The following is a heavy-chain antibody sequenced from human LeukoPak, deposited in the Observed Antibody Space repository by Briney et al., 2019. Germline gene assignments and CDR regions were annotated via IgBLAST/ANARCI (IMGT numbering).Heavy chain of an antibody. Sequence: SETLSLTCAVYGGSFSGYYWSWIRQPPGKGLEWIGEINHSGSTNYYPSLKSRVTISVDTSKNQFSLKLSSVTAADTAVYYCRSSTSPHYYYYGMDVWGKGTTVTVSS. D-gene: IGHD2-2*01. V-gene: IGHV4-34*01. J-gene: IGHJ6*04. CDR2: INHSGST. CDR3: RSSTSPHYYYYGMDV. CDR1: GGSFSGYY.